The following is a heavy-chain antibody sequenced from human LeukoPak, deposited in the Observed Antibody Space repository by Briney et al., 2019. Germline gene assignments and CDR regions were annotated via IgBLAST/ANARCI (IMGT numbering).Heavy chain of an antibody. D-gene: IGHD2-2*01. CDR1: GGSFSGYY. J-gene: IGHJ4*02. CDR2: INQSGGT. Sequence: SETLSLTCAVSGGSFSGYYWSWIRQPPGKGLEWIGEINQSGGTNYNPSLESRVTISGDPPNNQFSLKLSSVTAADTAVYYCARGVPATAELAFDYWGQGTLVTVSS. CDR3: ARGVPATAELAFDY. V-gene: IGHV4-34*01.